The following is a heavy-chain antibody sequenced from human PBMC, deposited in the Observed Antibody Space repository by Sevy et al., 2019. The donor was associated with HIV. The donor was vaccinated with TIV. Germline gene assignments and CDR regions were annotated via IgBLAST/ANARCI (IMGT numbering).Heavy chain of an antibody. V-gene: IGHV3-30*18. CDR3: AKGQGYDYIWGNERSEYYFDY. Sequence: GGSLRLSGAASRFTFSTYDIHWVRQAPGKGLEWVAVISHDGSYQYYTDSVKGRFTISREESKNKAYLQMNSLGADDSGVYYCAKGQGYDYIWGNERSEYYFDYWGQGTLVTVSS. J-gene: IGHJ4*02. D-gene: IGHD3-16*01. CDR2: ISHDGSYQ. CDR1: RFTFSTYD.